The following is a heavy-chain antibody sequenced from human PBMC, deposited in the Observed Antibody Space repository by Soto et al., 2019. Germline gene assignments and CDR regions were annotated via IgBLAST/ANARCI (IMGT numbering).Heavy chain of an antibody. D-gene: IGHD2-8*01. CDR1: GFTFSHYG. Sequence: GGSLRLSCAASGFTFSHYGMNWVRQAPGKGLEWVAIMWYDGINQYYADSVKGRFTISRDTSKNTLYLQMNSLRAEDTAIYYCARDVQIWSNFYYGMDVWGQGTTVTVSS. CDR3: ARDVQIWSNFYYGMDV. CDR2: MWYDGINQ. V-gene: IGHV3-33*08. J-gene: IGHJ6*02.